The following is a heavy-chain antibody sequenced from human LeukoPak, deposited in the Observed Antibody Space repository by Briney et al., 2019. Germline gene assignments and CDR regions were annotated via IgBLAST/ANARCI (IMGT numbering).Heavy chain of an antibody. V-gene: IGHV3-30*02. CDR1: GFTFSSYG. CDR2: IRYDGSNK. Sequence: GGSLRLSCAASGFTFSSYGMHWVRQAPGKGLEWVAFIRYDGSNKYYADSVKGRFTISRDNSKNTLYLQMNSLRAEDTAVYYCGNPEGYSGDYEFGFDYGGRGTLVTVSS. D-gene: IGHD4-17*01. CDR3: GNPEGYSGDYEFGFDY. J-gene: IGHJ4*02.